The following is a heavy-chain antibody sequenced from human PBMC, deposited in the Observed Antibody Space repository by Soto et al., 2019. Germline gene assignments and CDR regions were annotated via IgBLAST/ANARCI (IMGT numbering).Heavy chain of an antibody. CDR1: GFTFSSCA. J-gene: IGHJ4*02. Sequence: QVQLVESGGGVVQPGRSLRLSCVASGFTFSSCAMHWVRQVPGKGLEWLAVVTHDGTLYPYADSVKGRFSISRDNSRKTLYRQMNGLRPEDTAVYYGVKDRSDTWSFDYWGQGTLVTVSS. D-gene: IGHD2-8*02. V-gene: IGHV3-30*18. CDR2: VTHDGTLY. CDR3: VKDRSDTWSFDY.